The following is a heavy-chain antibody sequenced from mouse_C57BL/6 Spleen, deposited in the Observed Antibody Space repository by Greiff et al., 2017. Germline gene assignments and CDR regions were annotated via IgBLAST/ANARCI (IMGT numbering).Heavy chain of an antibody. D-gene: IGHD1-1*01. Sequence: QVQLQQPGAELVRPGSSVKLSCKASGYTFTSYWMHWVKQRPIQGLEWIGNIDPSDSETHYNQKFKDKATLTVDKSSSTAYMQLSSLTSEDSAVYYCARDITTPPDCWGQGTTLTVSS. CDR1: GYTFTSYW. J-gene: IGHJ2*01. CDR2: IDPSDSET. V-gene: IGHV1-52*01. CDR3: ARDITTPPDC.